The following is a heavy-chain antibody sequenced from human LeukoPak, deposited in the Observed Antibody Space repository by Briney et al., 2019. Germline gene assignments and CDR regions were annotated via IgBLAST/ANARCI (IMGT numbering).Heavy chain of an antibody. V-gene: IGHV1-2*02. CDR1: GGTFSSYA. D-gene: IGHD3-22*01. Sequence: ASVKVSCKASGGTFSSYAISWVRQAPGQGLEWMGWINPNSGGTNYAQKFQGRVTMTRDTSISTAYMELSRLRSDDTAVYYCARDLAYCYDSSGYYPRWVFDYWGQGTLVTVSS. CDR3: ARDLAYCYDSSGYYPRWVFDY. CDR2: INPNSGGT. J-gene: IGHJ4*02.